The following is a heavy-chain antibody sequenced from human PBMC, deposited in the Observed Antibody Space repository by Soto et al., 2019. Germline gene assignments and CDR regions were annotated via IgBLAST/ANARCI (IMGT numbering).Heavy chain of an antibody. J-gene: IGHJ4*02. CDR2: ISAYNGNT. Sequence: ASVKVSCKASGYAFTSYGISWVRQAPGQGLEWMGWISAYNGNTNYAQKLQGRVTMTTDTSTSTAYMGLRSLRSDDTAVYYCARNFRNDYYDSSGYAYWGQGTLVTVSS. CDR1: GYAFTSYG. CDR3: ARNFRNDYYDSSGYAY. D-gene: IGHD3-22*01. V-gene: IGHV1-18*04.